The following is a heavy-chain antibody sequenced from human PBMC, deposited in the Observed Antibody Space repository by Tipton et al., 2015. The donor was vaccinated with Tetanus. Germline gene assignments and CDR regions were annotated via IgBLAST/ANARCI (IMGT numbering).Heavy chain of an antibody. CDR2: IYAPGIT. J-gene: IGHJ5*02. CDR3: ARVGLVMAARRRNWFDP. CDR1: GGSITSNY. Sequence: TLSLTCTVSGGSITSNYWTWIRQPAGKGLEWIGRIYAPGITNYNPSLKSRVSMSVDTSKNQFSLRLSSVTAADTAVYYCARVGLVMAARRRNWFDPWGQGTLVTVSS. D-gene: IGHD6-6*01. V-gene: IGHV4-4*07.